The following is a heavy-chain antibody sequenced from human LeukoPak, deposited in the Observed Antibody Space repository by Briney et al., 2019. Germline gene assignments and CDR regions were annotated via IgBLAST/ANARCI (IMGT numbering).Heavy chain of an antibody. J-gene: IGHJ6*02. CDR1: GFTFTTYW. V-gene: IGHV3-74*01. Sequence: GGSLRLSCEASGFTFTTYWMHWVRQAPGKGLVWVSHINSDGSITSYADSVKGRFTISRDNAKNTLYLQMNSLRAEDTAVYYCARDAVDTANAVWGQGTTVTVSS. CDR3: ARDAVDTANAV. CDR2: INSDGSIT. D-gene: IGHD5-18*01.